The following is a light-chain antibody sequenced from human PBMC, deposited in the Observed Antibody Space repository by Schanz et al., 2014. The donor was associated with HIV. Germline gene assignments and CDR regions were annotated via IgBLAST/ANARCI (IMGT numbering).Light chain of an antibody. Sequence: QSALTQPASLSGSPGQSITISCTEINSDVGGYNFVSWYQQHPGKAPKLMIYDVSNRPSGLSDRFSGSKSGNTASLTISGLQAEDEADYYCSSYTSSSTWVFGGGTKVTVL. V-gene: IGLV2-14*01. J-gene: IGLJ3*02. CDR3: SSYTSSSTWV. CDR1: NSDVGGYNF. CDR2: DVS.